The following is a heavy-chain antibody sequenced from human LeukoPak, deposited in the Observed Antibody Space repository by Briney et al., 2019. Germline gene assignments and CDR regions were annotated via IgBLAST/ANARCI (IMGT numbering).Heavy chain of an antibody. CDR3: AKDYTSGEWLEGY. J-gene: IGHJ4*02. D-gene: IGHD3-3*01. V-gene: IGHV3-30*02. CDR1: GFTFSSYG. Sequence: TGGSLRLSCAASGFTFSSYGMHWVRQAPGKGLEWVAFIRYDGSNKYYADSVKGRFTISRDNSKNTLYLQMNSLRAEDTAVYYCAKDYTSGEWLEGYWGQGTLVTVSS. CDR2: IRYDGSNK.